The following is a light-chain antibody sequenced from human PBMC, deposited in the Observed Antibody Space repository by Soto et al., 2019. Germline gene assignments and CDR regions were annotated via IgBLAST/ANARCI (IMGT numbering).Light chain of an antibody. CDR3: VAWDTSLRTGV. CDR2: NNN. V-gene: IGLV1-51*01. CDR1: RSNIGDNY. J-gene: IGLJ3*02. Sequence: QSVLTQPHSVSAAPGQKGTISCSGSRSNIGDNYVAWYQQFPGTVPKLLIYNNNGRPSGTPDRISGSASGTSATLTITGLQPGDEDDYFCVAWDTSLRTGVIGGGTKLTVL.